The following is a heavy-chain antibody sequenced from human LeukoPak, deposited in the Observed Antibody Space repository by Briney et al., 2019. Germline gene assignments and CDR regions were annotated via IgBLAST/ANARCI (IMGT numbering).Heavy chain of an antibody. D-gene: IGHD6-19*01. CDR3: AKLYSSGWYIDYMDV. Sequence: PGGSLRLSCAASGFTFSSHGMSWVRQAPGKGLEWVSAIRGSGGSTYYADSVKGRFTISRDNSKNTLYLQMKSLRAEDTAVYYCAKLYSSGWYIDYMDVWGKGTTVTISS. V-gene: IGHV3-23*01. CDR1: GFTFSSHG. CDR2: IRGSGGST. J-gene: IGHJ6*03.